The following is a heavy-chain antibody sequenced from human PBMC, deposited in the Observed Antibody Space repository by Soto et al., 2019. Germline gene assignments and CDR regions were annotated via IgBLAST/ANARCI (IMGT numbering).Heavy chain of an antibody. J-gene: IGHJ4*02. CDR1: GGTFSSYT. D-gene: IGHD3-9*01. Sequence: GASVKVSCKASGGTFSSYTISWVRQAPGQGLEWMGRIIPILGIANYAQKFQGRVTITADKSTSTAYMELSSLRSEDTAVYYCAGDFSRHYDISRSYFAYWGQGTLVTVSS. V-gene: IGHV1-69*04. CDR2: IIPILGIA. CDR3: AGDFSRHYDISRSYFAY.